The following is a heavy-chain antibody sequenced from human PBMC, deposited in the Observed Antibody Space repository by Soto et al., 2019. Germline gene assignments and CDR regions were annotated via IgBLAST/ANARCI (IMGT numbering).Heavy chain of an antibody. Sequence: EVQLLESGGGLVQPGGSLRLSCAASGFTFSNYGMSWVRQAPGKGLEWVSTISDGGSTYYADSVKGRFTISRDKSKNTLYLQMNSLRAEDTAVYYCAKGRGFYYEDFDYWGQGTLVTVSS. V-gene: IGHV3-23*01. CDR2: ISDGGST. D-gene: IGHD3-22*01. J-gene: IGHJ4*02. CDR1: GFTFSNYG. CDR3: AKGRGFYYEDFDY.